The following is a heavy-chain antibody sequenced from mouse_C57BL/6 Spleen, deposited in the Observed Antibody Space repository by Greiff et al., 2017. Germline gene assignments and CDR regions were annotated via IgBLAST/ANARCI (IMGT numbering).Heavy chain of an antibody. CDR1: GYAFSSSW. CDR3: ARSNYCGSSYDFDY. J-gene: IGHJ2*01. CDR2: IYPGDGDT. V-gene: IGHV1-82*01. Sequence: QVQLQQSGPELVKPGASVKISCKASGYAFSSSWMNWVKQRPGKGLEWIGRIYPGDGDTNYNGKFKGKATLTADKSSSTAYMQLSSLTSEDSAVYFCARSNYCGSSYDFDYWGQGTTLTVSS. D-gene: IGHD1-1*01.